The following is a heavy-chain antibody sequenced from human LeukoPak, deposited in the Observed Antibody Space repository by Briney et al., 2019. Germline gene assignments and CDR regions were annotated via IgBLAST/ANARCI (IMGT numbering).Heavy chain of an antibody. D-gene: IGHD5-24*01. CDR2: IYYSGST. Sequence: SETLSLTCTVSGGSISSYYWSWIRQPPGKGLEWIGYIYYSGSTNYNPSLKSRVTISVDTSKNQFSLKLSSVTAADTAVYYCARSPPGMATLIWGQGTLVTVSS. CDR3: ARSPPGMATLI. CDR1: GGSISSYY. V-gene: IGHV4-59*01. J-gene: IGHJ4*02.